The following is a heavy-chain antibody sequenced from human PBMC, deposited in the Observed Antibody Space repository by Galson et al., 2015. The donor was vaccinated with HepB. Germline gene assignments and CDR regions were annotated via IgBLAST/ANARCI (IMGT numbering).Heavy chain of an antibody. J-gene: IGHJ4*02. Sequence: SLRLSCAASGFTFSSYWMHWVRQAPGKGLVWVSRINSDGSSTSYADSVKGRFTISRDNAKNTLYLQMNSLRAEDTAVYYCARAHYYDSSGYYYSHFDYWGQGTLVTVSS. CDR2: INSDGSST. CDR1: GFTFSSYW. V-gene: IGHV3-74*01. D-gene: IGHD3-22*01. CDR3: ARAHYYDSSGYYYSHFDY.